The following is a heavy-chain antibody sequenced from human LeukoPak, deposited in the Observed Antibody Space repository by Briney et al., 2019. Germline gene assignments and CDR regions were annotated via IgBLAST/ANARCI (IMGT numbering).Heavy chain of an antibody. D-gene: IGHD6-19*01. CDR3: ARRPVAGNSLFDY. CDR1: GGSISSGDYY. J-gene: IGHJ4*02. CDR2: IYYSGST. V-gene: IGHV4-30-4*01. Sequence: SETLSLTCTVSGGSISSGDYYWSWIRQPPGKGLEWIGYIYYSGSTYYNPSLKSRVTISVDTSKNQFSLKLSSVTAADTAVYYCARRPVAGNSLFDYWGQGTLVTVSS.